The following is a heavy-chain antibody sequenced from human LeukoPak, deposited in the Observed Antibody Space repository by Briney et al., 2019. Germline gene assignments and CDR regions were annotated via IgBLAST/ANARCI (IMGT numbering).Heavy chain of an antibody. V-gene: IGHV3-30*01. CDR1: GFTFSNYA. CDR3: ARFKVGTNTTQKNAFDI. J-gene: IGHJ3*02. CDR2: KSFDATKE. D-gene: IGHD1-1*01. Sequence: GGSLRLSCAASGFTFSNYAMHWVRQAPGKGLEWVAVKSFDATKEYFAKSVKGRFTISRDNSKATLYLQMHRLRIEDTALYFCARFKVGTNTTQKNAFDIWGRGTVVAVSS.